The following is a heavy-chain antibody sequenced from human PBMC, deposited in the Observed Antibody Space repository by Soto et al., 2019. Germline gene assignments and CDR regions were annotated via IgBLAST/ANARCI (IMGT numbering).Heavy chain of an antibody. CDR2: ISASGGLK. J-gene: IGHJ5*02. CDR3: AREVGAPSGWLDP. CDR1: GFTFTNYA. Sequence: EVQLSESGGDLRQPGGSLRLSCAASGFTFTNYAMTWVRQTPGKGLEWVSGISASGGLKYYADSVLGRFTVSRDNSKNILYLQIDNLRDEDTALYYCAREVGAPSGWLDPWGQGTQVTVSS. D-gene: IGHD1-26*01. V-gene: IGHV3-23*01.